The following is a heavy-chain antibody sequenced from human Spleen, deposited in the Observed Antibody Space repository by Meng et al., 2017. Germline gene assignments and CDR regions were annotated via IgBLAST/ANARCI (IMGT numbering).Heavy chain of an antibody. CDR1: GGSFSGYY. J-gene: IGHJ4*02. V-gene: IGHV4-34*02. CDR2: INHTGST. Sequence: QVQLQQWGAGLLNPSETLSLTCAVYGGSFSGYYWNWIRQSPGKGLEWIGEINHTGSTNSNPSLESRVTMSVDTSKNQISLKLSSVTAADTAVYYCARRGILPDYWGQGTLVTVSS. CDR3: ARRGILPDY. D-gene: IGHD1-26*01.